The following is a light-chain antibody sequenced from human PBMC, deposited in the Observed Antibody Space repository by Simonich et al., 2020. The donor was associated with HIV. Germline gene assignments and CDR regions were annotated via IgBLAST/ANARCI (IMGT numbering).Light chain of an antibody. CDR1: QNISSY. CDR2: AAS. CDR3: QQSYSTPRT. Sequence: DIQMTQSPSSLSASVGDRVTITCRASQNISSYLNWYQQKPGKAPKLLIYAASSLQSGVPSRFSCSGSGTDFTLTISSLQPEDFATYYCQQSYSTPRTFGQGTKVEIK. J-gene: IGKJ1*01. V-gene: IGKV1-39*01.